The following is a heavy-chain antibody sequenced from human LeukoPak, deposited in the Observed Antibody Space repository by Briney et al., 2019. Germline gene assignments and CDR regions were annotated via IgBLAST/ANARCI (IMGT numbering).Heavy chain of an antibody. CDR2: INHGGST. D-gene: IGHD3-3*01. V-gene: IGHV4-34*01. Sequence: SETLSLTCTVSGGSISSYYWSWIRQPPGKGLEWIGEINHGGSTNYNPSLKSRVTISVDTSKNQFSLKLSSVTAADTAVYYCARGSDLVAFDIWGQGTMVTVSS. J-gene: IGHJ3*02. CDR1: GGSISSYY. CDR3: ARGSDLVAFDI.